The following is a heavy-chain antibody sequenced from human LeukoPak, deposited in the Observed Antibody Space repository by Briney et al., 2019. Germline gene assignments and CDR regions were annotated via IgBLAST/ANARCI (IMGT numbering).Heavy chain of an antibody. D-gene: IGHD5-12*01. CDR1: GGSISNFY. CDR3: AREYSLDAFDI. V-gene: IGHV4-59*01. Sequence: SGTLSLTCTVSGGSISNFYWTWIRQPPGKRLEWIGYIHDIGSTNYNPSLKSRVTISLDTSKNHFSLKMSSVTAADTAVYYCAREYSLDAFDIWGQGTMVTVSS. J-gene: IGHJ3*02. CDR2: IHDIGST.